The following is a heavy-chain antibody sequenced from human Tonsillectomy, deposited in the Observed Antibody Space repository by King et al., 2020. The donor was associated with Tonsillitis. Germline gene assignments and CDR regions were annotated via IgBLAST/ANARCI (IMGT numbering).Heavy chain of an antibody. CDR1: GFTFSSYW. Sequence: VQLVESGGGLVQPGGSLRLSCVASGFTFSSYWMHWVRQAPGKGLVWVSRINSVWSSTTYADSVKGRFTISRDNAKNTLYLQMNSLRAEDTAVYYCARNERGYYVSSGSPGGVAFDIWGQGATVTVSS. J-gene: IGHJ3*02. CDR2: INSVWSST. V-gene: IGHV3-74*01. D-gene: IGHD3-22*01. CDR3: ARNERGYYVSSGSPGGVAFDI.